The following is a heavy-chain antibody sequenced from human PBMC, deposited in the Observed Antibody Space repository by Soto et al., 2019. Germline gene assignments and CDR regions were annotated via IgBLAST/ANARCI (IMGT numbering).Heavy chain of an antibody. CDR2: IKSKSDGGTR. J-gene: IGHJ4*02. D-gene: IGHD1-1*01. CDR3: VEGWNDF. Sequence: GGSLRLSCATSGFIFSSAWMSWVRQAPGKGLEWVGRIKSKSDGGTRDYAAPVNGRFNISRDDSKNMVYLQMNSLTAEDTAVYYCVEGWNDFWGQGTLVTVS. CDR1: GFIFSSAW. V-gene: IGHV3-15*01.